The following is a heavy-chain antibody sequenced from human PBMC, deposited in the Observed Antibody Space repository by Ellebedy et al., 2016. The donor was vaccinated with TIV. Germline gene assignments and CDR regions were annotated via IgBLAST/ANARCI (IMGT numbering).Heavy chain of an antibody. Sequence: ASVKVSCXASGYTFTGYYMHWVRQAPGQGLEWMGWINPNSGGTNYAQKFQGRVTMTRDTSISTAYMELSRLRSDDTAVYYCASGLALAVAGPARRNWFNPWGQGTLVTVSS. V-gene: IGHV1-2*02. J-gene: IGHJ5*02. CDR1: GYTFTGYY. D-gene: IGHD6-19*01. CDR2: INPNSGGT. CDR3: ASGLALAVAGPARRNWFNP.